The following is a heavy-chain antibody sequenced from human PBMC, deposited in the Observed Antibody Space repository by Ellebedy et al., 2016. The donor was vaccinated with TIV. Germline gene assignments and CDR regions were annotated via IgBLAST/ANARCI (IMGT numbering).Heavy chain of an antibody. CDR2: ISADGNKK. V-gene: IGHV3-30-3*01. CDR1: GFTFSGYP. D-gene: IGHD3-22*01. Sequence: GESLKISXAASGFTFSGYPLHWVRQAPGKGLDWVAVISADGNKKHYADSVEGRFTTSRDNSKNTLFLQMNSLRAEDTAVYYCAREEDRGYFQHWGQGVLVTVSS. CDR3: AREEDRGYFQH. J-gene: IGHJ1*01.